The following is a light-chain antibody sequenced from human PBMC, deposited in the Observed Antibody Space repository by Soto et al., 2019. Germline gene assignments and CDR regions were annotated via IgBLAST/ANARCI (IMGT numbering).Light chain of an antibody. Sequence: DIQMTQSPSTLSASVGDRVTITCRASQSISSWLAWYQQKPGKAPKLLIYDASSLESGVPSRFSGSGSGTEFTLTISSLQPDDFATYYCQQYNRYSKTFGQGTKVDI. J-gene: IGKJ1*01. V-gene: IGKV1-5*01. CDR1: QSISSW. CDR3: QQYNRYSKT. CDR2: DAS.